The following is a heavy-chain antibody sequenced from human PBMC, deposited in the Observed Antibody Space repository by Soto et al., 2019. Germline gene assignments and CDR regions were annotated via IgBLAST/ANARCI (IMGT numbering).Heavy chain of an antibody. CDR2: INPNSGGT. CDR3: AAADPNYHYGMDV. D-gene: IGHD6-13*01. Sequence: ASVKVSCKASGYTFTGYYMHWVRQAPGQGLEWMGWINPNSGGTNYAQKFQGWVTMTRDTSISTAYMELSRLRSDDTAVYYCAAADPNYHYGMDVWGQGTTVTVSS. CDR1: GYTFTGYY. V-gene: IGHV1-2*04. J-gene: IGHJ6*02.